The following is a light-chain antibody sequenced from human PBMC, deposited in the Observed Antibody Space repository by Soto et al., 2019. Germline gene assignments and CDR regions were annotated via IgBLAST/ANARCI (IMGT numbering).Light chain of an antibody. J-gene: IGKJ2*01. V-gene: IGKV1-33*01. CDR1: QDISNH. Sequence: DIQMTQSPSSLSASAGDRVTITCQASQDISNHLNWYQQKPGEAPKLLIYAASKLEEGVPSRFSGSGSGTDFSFTINRLPPEDIAMYWCQHYGRLPYIFGQGTKVEIK. CDR3: QHYGRLPYI. CDR2: AAS.